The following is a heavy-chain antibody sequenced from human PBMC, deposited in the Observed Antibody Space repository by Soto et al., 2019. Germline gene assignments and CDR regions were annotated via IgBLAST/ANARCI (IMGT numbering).Heavy chain of an antibody. V-gene: IGHV3-23*01. CDR3: AGRYCTNGVCYTNYYYYLDV. CDR1: GFTFSTYA. Sequence: EVQLFESGGGWVQPGGSLRLSCAASGFTFSTYAMSWVRQAPGKGLEWVSTITTSGGNTYYADSVQGRFTISRDNSKNPRYLQMNSLRAEDTAVYYCAGRYCTNGVCYTNYYYYLDVWGKGTTVTVSS. CDR2: ITTSGGNT. J-gene: IGHJ6*03. D-gene: IGHD2-8*01.